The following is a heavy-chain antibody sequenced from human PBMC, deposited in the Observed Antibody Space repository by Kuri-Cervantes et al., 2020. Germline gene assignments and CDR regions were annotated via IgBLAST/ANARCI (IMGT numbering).Heavy chain of an antibody. Sequence: GSLRLSCAVSGYSISSGYYWGWIRQPPGKGLEWLGSIYHSGSTYYNPSLKSRVTISVDTSKNQFSLKLSSVTAADTAVYYCARAPWLGATTPPDYWGQGTLVTVSS. CDR3: ARAPWLGATTPPDY. CDR1: GYSISSGYY. D-gene: IGHD1-26*01. V-gene: IGHV4-38-2*01. J-gene: IGHJ4*02. CDR2: IYHSGST.